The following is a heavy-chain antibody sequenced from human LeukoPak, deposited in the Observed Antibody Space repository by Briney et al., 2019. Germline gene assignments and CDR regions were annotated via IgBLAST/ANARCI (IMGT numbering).Heavy chain of an antibody. CDR2: IYYSGST. D-gene: IGHD6-19*01. CDR3: ARGLSQLPPYFDY. J-gene: IGHJ4*02. V-gene: IGHV4-39*01. Sequence: SETLSLTCTVSGGSISSSSYYWVWIRQPPGKGLEWIGIIYYSGSTYYNPSLTSRVTISVDTSKNQFSLKLSSVTTADTAMYYCARGLSQLPPYFDYWGQGTLVTVSS. CDR1: GGSISSSSYY.